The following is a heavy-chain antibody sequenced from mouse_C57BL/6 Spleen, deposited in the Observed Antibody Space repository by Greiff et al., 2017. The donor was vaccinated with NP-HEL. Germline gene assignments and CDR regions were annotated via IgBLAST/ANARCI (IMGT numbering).Heavy chain of an antibody. CDR1: GYTFTDYN. CDR3: ARGGYYEWYFDV. J-gene: IGHJ1*03. V-gene: IGHV1-18*01. D-gene: IGHD2-3*01. CDR2: INPNDGGT. Sequence: SGPALVKPGASVKIPCKASGYTFTDYNLDWVKQSHGKSLEWIGDINPNDGGTNYNQKFQGKATLTVDKSSSTAYMPLSRLPSEDTSVYYCARGGYYEWYFDVWGTGTTVTVSS.